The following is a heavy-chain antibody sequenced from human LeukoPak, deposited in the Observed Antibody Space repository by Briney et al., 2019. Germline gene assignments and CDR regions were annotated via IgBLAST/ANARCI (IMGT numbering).Heavy chain of an antibody. J-gene: IGHJ4*02. CDR3: ARGRYCSSTSCYISGQYYFDY. Sequence: SETLSLTCTVSGGSLSSYYWSWIRQPPGKGLEWIGYIYYSGSTNYNPSLKSRVTISVDTSKNQCSLKLSSVTAADTAVYYCARGRYCSSTSCYISGQYYFDYWGQGTLVTVSS. CDR1: GGSLSSYY. CDR2: IYYSGST. V-gene: IGHV4-59*01. D-gene: IGHD2-2*02.